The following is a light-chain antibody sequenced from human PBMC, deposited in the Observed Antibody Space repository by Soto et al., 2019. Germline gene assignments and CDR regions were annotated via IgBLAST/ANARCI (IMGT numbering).Light chain of an antibody. CDR2: NNN. V-gene: IGLV1-44*01. CDR1: SSNIGSNT. CDR3: AAWVDSLNGLV. J-gene: IGLJ1*01. Sequence: QSVLTQPPSASGTPGQRVTISCSGSSSNIGSNTVNWYQQLPGTAPKLLIYNNNQRPSGVPDRFSGSKSGTSASLAISGLQSEDEVVYYCAAWVDSLNGLVFGTGTKVTFL.